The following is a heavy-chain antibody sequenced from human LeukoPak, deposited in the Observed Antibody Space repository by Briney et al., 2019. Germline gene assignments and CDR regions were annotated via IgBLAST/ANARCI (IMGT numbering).Heavy chain of an antibody. CDR3: ARGTVAGKAPY. Sequence: GGSLRLSCAASGFTFSSYAMNWVRQAPGKGLEWVSAISGSGGSTYYADSVKGRFSISRDNAKNSLHLQMNSLRAEDTAVYYCARGTVAGKAPYWGQGTLVTVSS. D-gene: IGHD6-19*01. J-gene: IGHJ4*02. CDR1: GFTFSSYA. CDR2: ISGSGGST. V-gene: IGHV3-23*01.